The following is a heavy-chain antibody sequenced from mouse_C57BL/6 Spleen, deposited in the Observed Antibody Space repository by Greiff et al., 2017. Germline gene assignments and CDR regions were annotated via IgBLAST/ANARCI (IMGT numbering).Heavy chain of an antibody. CDR3: SICAIYSNAMDY. V-gene: IGHV1-50*01. CDR2: IDPSDSDT. J-gene: IGHJ4*01. Sequence: QVQLQQSGAELVKPGASVKLSCKASGYTFTSYWMKWVKQRPGQGLEWIGEIDPSDSDTNYNQKFKGKATLTVDTSSSTAYMQLSSLTSEDSAVSYCSICAIYSNAMDYWGQGTTVTVSS. CDR1: GYTFTSYW. D-gene: IGHD2-3*01.